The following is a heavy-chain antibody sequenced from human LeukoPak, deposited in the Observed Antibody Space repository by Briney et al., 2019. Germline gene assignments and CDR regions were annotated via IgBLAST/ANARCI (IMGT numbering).Heavy chain of an antibody. CDR1: GFTFSSYS. CDR3: AREKGSGDDPTYWYFDL. CDR2: ISSSSSYI. V-gene: IGHV3-21*01. J-gene: IGHJ2*01. D-gene: IGHD1-26*01. Sequence: PGGSLRLSCAASGFTFSSYSMNWVRQAPGKGLEWVSSISSSSSYIYYADSVKGRFTISRDNAKNSLYLQMNSLRAEDTAVYYCAREKGSGDDPTYWYFDLWGQGTLVTVSS.